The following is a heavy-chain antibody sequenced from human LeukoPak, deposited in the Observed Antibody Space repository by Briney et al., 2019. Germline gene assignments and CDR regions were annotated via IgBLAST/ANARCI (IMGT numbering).Heavy chain of an antibody. Sequence: GGSLRLSCAASGFTFSDYYMSWIRQAPGKGLEWVSYISNSGSTIYYADSVKGRFTISRDNAKNSLYLQMNSLRAEDTAVYYCARDNGSGWYGDYFDYWGQGTLVTVSS. CDR3: ARDNGSGWYGDYFDY. D-gene: IGHD6-19*01. CDR2: ISNSGSTI. J-gene: IGHJ4*02. CDR1: GFTFSDYY. V-gene: IGHV3-11*01.